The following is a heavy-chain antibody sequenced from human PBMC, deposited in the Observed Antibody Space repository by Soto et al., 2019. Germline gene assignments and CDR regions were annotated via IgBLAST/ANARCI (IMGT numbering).Heavy chain of an antibody. D-gene: IGHD6-13*01. Sequence: ASVKVSCKASGYTFTGYYMHWARQAPGQGLEWMGWINPNSGGTNYAQKFQGWVTMTRDTSISTAYLELSRPSSDDTAVYYCAIDGEQEPAHYYSCYCMYGWGQGCTVTVSS. V-gene: IGHV1-2*04. CDR3: AIDGEQEPAHYYSCYCMYG. CDR1: GYTFTGYY. CDR2: INPNSGGT. J-gene: IGHJ6*02.